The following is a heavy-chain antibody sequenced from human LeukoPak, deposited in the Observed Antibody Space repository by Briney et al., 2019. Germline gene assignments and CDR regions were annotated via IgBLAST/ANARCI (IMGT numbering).Heavy chain of an antibody. D-gene: IGHD3-22*01. J-gene: IGHJ4*02. V-gene: IGHV3-66*01. CDR1: GFTVSSNY. CDR2: IYSGGST. CDR3: ARADLITMIVH. Sequence: GGSLRLSCAASGFTVSSNYMSWVRQAPGKGLEWVSVIYSGGSTYYADSVKGRFTISRDNSKNTLYPQMNSRRAEDTAVYYCARADLITMIVHWGQGTLVTVSS.